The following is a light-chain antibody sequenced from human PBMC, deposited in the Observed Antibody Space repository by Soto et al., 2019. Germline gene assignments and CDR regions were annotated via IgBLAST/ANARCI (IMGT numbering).Light chain of an antibody. CDR3: QQLNSYPFT. J-gene: IGKJ3*01. CDR2: SAS. V-gene: IGKV1-9*01. CDR1: PGISSY. Sequence: DIQLTQSPSILSASVGDRVTITCRASPGISSYLAWYRQKPGQAPDLLIFSASTLESGVPSRFSGSGSETEVTLTISCLQPEDSATYYCQQLNSYPFTFGPGTKLDIQ.